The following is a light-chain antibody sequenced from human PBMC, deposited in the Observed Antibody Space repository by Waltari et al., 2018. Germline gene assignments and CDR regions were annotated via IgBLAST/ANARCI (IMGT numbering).Light chain of an antibody. J-gene: IGLJ2*01. Sequence: QSTLTQPASVSGSRGQTITISCTGTSSDIGGYDFVSWYQQFPGKAPKLIIYDVNNRPSGGSDRFSGSRSGDTASLTISGLQAEDEADYFCCSYANMVTLFVVFGGGTKLTVL. CDR2: DVN. CDR1: SSDIGGYDF. CDR3: CSYANMVTLFVV. V-gene: IGLV2-14*03.